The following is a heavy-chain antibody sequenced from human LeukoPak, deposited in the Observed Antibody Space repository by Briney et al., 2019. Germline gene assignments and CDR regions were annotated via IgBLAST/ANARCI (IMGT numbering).Heavy chain of an antibody. CDR1: GYTFTTYG. J-gene: IGHJ4*02. CDR3: ARVHYDILTGYSYFDY. V-gene: IGHV1-18*01. CDR2: ISGYNDNT. D-gene: IGHD3-9*01. Sequence: ASVKVSCEAPGYTFTTYGIGWVRQAPGQGLEWMGWISGYNDNTNYAQKLQGRVTMTTDTSTSTAYMELRSLRSDDTAVYYCARVHYDILTGYSYFDYWGQGTLVTVSS.